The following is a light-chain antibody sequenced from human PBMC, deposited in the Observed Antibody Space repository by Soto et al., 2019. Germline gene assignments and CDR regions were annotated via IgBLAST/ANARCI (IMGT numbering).Light chain of an antibody. V-gene: IGKV3-20*01. CDR3: QQYGSSPYT. CDR2: GAS. J-gene: IGKJ2*01. CDR1: QSVRSDY. Sequence: EIVLTQSPGTLSLSPGERATLSCRASQSVRSDYLAWYQQKPGQAPRLLIYGASSGASGIPDRFTGSGSGTDFTLTISRLEPEDFAVYYCQQYGSSPYTFGQGTKLEMK.